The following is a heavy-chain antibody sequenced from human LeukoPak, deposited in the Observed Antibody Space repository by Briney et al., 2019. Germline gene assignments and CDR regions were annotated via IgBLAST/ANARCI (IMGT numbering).Heavy chain of an antibody. J-gene: IGHJ4*02. V-gene: IGHV1-18*01. CDR1: GYTFTSYG. Sequence: ASVKVSCKASGYTFTSYGISWVRQAPGQGLEWMGWISAYNGNTNYAQKLQGRVTMTTDTSTSTAYMELRSLRSDDTAAYYCARDRAAMVTAYFDYWGQGTLVTVSS. CDR2: ISAYNGNT. CDR3: ARDRAAMVTAYFDY. D-gene: IGHD5-18*01.